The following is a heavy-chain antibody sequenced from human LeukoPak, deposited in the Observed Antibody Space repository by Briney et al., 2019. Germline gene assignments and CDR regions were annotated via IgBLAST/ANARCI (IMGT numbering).Heavy chain of an antibody. V-gene: IGHV3-48*03. CDR3: AHMGKTNWFDP. J-gene: IGHJ5*02. CDR1: GFTFSSYE. Sequence: GGSLRLSCAASGFTFSSYEMNWVRQAPGKGLEWVSYISSSGSTIYYADSVKGRFTISRDNAKNSLYLQMNSLRAEDTAVYYCAHMGKTNWFDPWGQGTLVTVSS. CDR2: ISSSGSTI. D-gene: IGHD1-26*01.